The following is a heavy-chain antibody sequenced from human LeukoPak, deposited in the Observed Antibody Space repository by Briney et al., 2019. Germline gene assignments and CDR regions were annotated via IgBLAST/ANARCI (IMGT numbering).Heavy chain of an antibody. V-gene: IGHV4-39*01. CDR2: IYYSGST. J-gene: IGHJ4*02. CDR3: ARHSTVWGVGGVDY. Sequence: SGTLSLTCTVSGGSISSSSYYWGWIRQPPGKGLEWIGSIYYSGSTYYNPSLKSRVTISVDTSKNQFSLKLSSVTAADTAVYYCARHSTVWGVGGVDYWGQGTLVTVSS. CDR1: GGSISSSSYY. D-gene: IGHD2-2*01.